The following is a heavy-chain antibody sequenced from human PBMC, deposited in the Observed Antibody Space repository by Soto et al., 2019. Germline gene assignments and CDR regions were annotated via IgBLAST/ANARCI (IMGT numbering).Heavy chain of an antibody. CDR3: ARRFSWGLTTFTFYYFDY. Sequence: PSETLLHPKAVYVGSLGGYYCGWMRQPPVDVLVWIGEINHSGSTNYNPSLKSRVTISVDTSKDQFSLKLSSVTAADTAVYYCARRFSWGLTTFTFYYFDYWGQGTLVTVSS. CDR2: INHSGST. CDR1: VGSLGGYY. D-gene: IGHD7-27*01. V-gene: IGHV4-34*01. J-gene: IGHJ4*02.